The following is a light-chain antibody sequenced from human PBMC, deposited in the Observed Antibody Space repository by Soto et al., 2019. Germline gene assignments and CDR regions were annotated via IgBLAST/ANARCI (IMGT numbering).Light chain of an antibody. Sequence: EIVLTQSPGTLSLSPGERATLSCRAGHSFGSYYAAWYQQKPGQAPRLLIYGASSRATGIPDRFSGSGSGTDFTLTISRLEPEDFAVYYCQQYGGGLFTFGPGTEVEMK. J-gene: IGKJ3*01. V-gene: IGKV3-20*01. CDR2: GAS. CDR3: QQYGGGLFT. CDR1: HSFGSYY.